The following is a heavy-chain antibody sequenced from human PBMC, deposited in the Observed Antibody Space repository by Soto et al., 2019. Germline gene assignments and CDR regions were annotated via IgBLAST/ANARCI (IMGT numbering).Heavy chain of an antibody. V-gene: IGHV3-66*01. D-gene: IGHD3-10*01. Sequence: EVQAVESGGGLVQPGGSLRLSCAASGFTVSSKYMGWVRQGPGKGLECVSVLYSVGRIHYADSVKGRFTISRDNSGTTLYLQMNSLRAEDTAVYYCASYYGSGGNYYFFDVWGKGTTVTVSS. J-gene: IGHJ6*03. CDR3: ASYYGSGGNYYFFDV. CDR2: LYSVGRI. CDR1: GFTVSSKY.